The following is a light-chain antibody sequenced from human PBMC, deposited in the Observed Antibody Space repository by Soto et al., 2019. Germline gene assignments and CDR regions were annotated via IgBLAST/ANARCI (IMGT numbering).Light chain of an antibody. J-gene: IGLJ3*02. CDR2: NTS. V-gene: IGLV8-61*01. CDR1: SGSVSSNYY. Sequence: QAVVTQEPSFSVSPGGAVTLTCGLSSGSVSSNYYPSWYQQTPGQAPRTLIYNTSTRSSGVPDRFSGSIVGNKAALTITGAQSDDESDYYCVLYLGSGMWVFGGGTKLTVL. CDR3: VLYLGSGMWV.